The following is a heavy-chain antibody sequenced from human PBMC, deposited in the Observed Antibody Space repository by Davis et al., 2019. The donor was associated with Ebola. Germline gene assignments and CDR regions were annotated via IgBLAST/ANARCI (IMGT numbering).Heavy chain of an antibody. CDR3: AKDPYDSSGYYINHFDY. V-gene: IGHV3-21*04. CDR2: ISSSSSYI. Sequence: GESLKISCAASGFTFSSYSMNWVRQAPGKGLEWVSSISSSSSYIYYADSVKGRFTISRDNAKNSLYLQMNSLRAEDTAVYYCAKDPYDSSGYYINHFDYWGQGTLVTVSS. J-gene: IGHJ4*02. D-gene: IGHD3-22*01. CDR1: GFTFSSYS.